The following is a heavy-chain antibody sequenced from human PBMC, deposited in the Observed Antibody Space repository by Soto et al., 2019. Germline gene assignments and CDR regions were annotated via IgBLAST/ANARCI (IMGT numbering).Heavy chain of an antibody. CDR2: IKQDGSEK. J-gene: IGHJ6*02. D-gene: IGHD2-2*01. V-gene: IGHV3-7*03. Sequence: GGSLRLSCASSGFTFSSYWMSWVRQAPGKGLEWVANIKQDGSEKYYVDSVKGRFTISRDNAKNSLYLQMNSLRAEDTAVYYCARALRYCSSTSCSNYHYYYGMDVWGQGTTVTVSS. CDR3: ARALRYCSSTSCSNYHYYYGMDV. CDR1: GFTFSSYW.